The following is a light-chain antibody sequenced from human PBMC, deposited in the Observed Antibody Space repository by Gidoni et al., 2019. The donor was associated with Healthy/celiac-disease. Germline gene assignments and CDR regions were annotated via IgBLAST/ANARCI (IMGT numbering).Light chain of an antibody. CDR1: SLRSYY. CDR2: GKN. Sequence: SSELTQDPAVSVALGQTVRITCQGDSLRSYYASWYQQKPGQAPVLVIYGKNNRPSGIPDRFSGSSSGNTASLTITGAQAEDEAEYYCNSRDSSGNHVVFGGGTKLXV. V-gene: IGLV3-19*01. J-gene: IGLJ2*01. CDR3: NSRDSSGNHVV.